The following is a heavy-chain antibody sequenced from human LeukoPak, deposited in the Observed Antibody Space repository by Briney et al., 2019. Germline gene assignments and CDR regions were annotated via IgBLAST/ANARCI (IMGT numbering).Heavy chain of an antibody. J-gene: IGHJ6*04. CDR2: ISSSGSTI. D-gene: IGHD3-10*02. CDR1: GLSFSSNS. Sequence: GGSLRLSCAASGLSFSSNSMNWVRQAPGKGLEWVSYISSSGSTIYYADSVKGRFTISRDNAKNSLYLQMSSLRAEDTAVYYCAELGITMIGGVWGKGTTVTISS. V-gene: IGHV3-48*04. CDR3: AELGITMIGGV.